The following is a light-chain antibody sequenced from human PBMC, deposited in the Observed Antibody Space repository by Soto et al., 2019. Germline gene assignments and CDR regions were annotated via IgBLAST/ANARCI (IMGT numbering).Light chain of an antibody. CDR3: QQYGSSPWT. J-gene: IGKJ1*01. Sequence: EIVMSQSPATLSVSKGERATLSCRASQSVSSNLAWYQQKPGQAPRLLIYGASSRATGIPDRFSGSGSGTDFTLTISRLEPEDFAVYYCQQYGSSPWTFGQGTKVDIK. CDR1: QSVSSN. CDR2: GAS. V-gene: IGKV3-20*01.